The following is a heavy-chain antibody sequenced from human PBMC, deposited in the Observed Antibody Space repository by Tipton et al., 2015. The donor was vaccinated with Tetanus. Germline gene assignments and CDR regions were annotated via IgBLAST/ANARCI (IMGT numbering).Heavy chain of an antibody. CDR1: GYNFVNFG. D-gene: IGHD6-13*01. CDR3: AKEVTDITAAGIGAFDM. V-gene: IGHV1-18*01. Sequence: QLVQSGAEVKEPGASVKVSCKASGYNFVNFGISWVRQAPGQGLEWMGWISAYNGKTKYAQRLQGRVTMTTDRSASTAYMDLRRLRSDDTAVYYCAKEVTDITAAGIGAFDMWGQGTMVTVSS. CDR2: ISAYNGKT. J-gene: IGHJ3*02.